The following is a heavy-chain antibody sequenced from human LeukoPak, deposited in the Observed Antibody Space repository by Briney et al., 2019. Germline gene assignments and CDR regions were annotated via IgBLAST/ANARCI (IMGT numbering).Heavy chain of an antibody. CDR2: ISAYNGNT. D-gene: IGHD3-10*01. Sequence: ASVKVSCKASGGTFNSYAISWVRQAPGHGLEWMGWISAYNGNTNYAQKLQGRVTMTTDTSTSTAYMELRSLRSDDTAVYYCARVPVTMVRGVIIGDAFDIWGQGTMVTVSS. V-gene: IGHV1-18*01. CDR1: GGTFNSYA. J-gene: IGHJ3*02. CDR3: ARVPVTMVRGVIIGDAFDI.